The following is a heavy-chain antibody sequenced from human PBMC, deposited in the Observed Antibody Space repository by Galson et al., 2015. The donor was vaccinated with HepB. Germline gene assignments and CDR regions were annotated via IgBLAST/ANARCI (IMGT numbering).Heavy chain of an antibody. CDR2: SFFGGNT. Sequence: SETLSLTCTVSGGSTSYYYWSWIRQPPGKGLEWIGYSFFGGNTNYNPSLKSRVSISGDTSKNQFSLKLSSVNAADTAVYYCARPVVKGGSGWYGYYYGMDVWGQGTTVTVSS. CDR1: GGSTSYYY. J-gene: IGHJ6*02. CDR3: ARPVVKGGSGWYGYYYGMDV. V-gene: IGHV4-59*08. D-gene: IGHD6-19*01.